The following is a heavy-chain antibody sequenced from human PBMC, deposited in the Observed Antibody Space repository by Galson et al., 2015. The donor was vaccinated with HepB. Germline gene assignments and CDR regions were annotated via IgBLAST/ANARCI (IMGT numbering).Heavy chain of an antibody. CDR3: ARDGAVVTARDAFDY. D-gene: IGHD2-21*02. CDR2: INPSGGST. V-gene: IGHV1-46*01. J-gene: IGHJ4*02. CDR1: GYTFTSYY. Sequence: SVKVSCKASGYTFTSYYMHWVRQAPGQGLEWMGIINPSGGSTSYAQKFQGRVTMTRDTSTSTVYMELSSLRSEDTAVYYCARDGAVVTARDAFDYWGQGTLVTVSS.